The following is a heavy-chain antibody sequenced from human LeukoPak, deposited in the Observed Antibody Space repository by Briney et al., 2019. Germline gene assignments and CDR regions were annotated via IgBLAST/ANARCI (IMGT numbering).Heavy chain of an antibody. CDR3: ATGERATTAGWFGP. CDR2: VDPEDGET. J-gene: IGHJ5*02. Sequence: ASVKISCKVSGYTFTDYYMHWVQQAPGKGLEWMGLVDPEDGETIYAEKFQGRVTITADTSTDTAYMELSSLRSEDTAVYYCATGERATTAGWFGPWGQGTLVTVSS. CDR1: GYTFTDYY. V-gene: IGHV1-69-2*01. D-gene: IGHD5-24*01.